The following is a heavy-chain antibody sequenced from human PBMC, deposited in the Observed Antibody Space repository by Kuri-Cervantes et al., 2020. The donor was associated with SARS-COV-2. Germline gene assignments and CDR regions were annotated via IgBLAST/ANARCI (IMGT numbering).Heavy chain of an antibody. CDR3: ARGGVDPFDY. D-gene: IGHD3-10*01. CDR2: IYTSGGT. Sequence: SETLSLTCTVSGGSISSGSYYWSWIRQPAGKGLEWIGYIYTSGGTNYNPSLKSRVSISADTSKNQFSLKLSSVTAADTAVYYCARGGVDPFDYWGQGTLVTVSS. CDR1: GGSISSGSYY. V-gene: IGHV4-61*09. J-gene: IGHJ4*02.